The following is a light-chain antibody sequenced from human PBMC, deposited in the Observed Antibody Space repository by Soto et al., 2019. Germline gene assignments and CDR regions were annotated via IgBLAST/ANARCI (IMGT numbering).Light chain of an antibody. CDR1: QSVSSD. J-gene: IGKJ2*01. V-gene: IGKV3-15*01. Sequence: EIVMTQSPATLSVSPGERATRSCRASQSVSSDLAWYQQKPGQAPRLLIYGASTRATGIPARFSGSGSGTEFTLTISSLQSEDFAVYYCQQYNNWPPSNTFGQGTKLEIK. CDR3: QQYNNWPPSNT. CDR2: GAS.